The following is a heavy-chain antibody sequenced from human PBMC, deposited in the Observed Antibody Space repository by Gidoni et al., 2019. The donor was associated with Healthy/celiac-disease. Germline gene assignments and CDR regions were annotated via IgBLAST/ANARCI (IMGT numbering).Heavy chain of an antibody. Sequence: QVQLLESGPGLLKPPQTLSLTCSAPAGSISSGAYYWCWIRQPAGKGLEWIGRIYTSGSTNYNPSLKSRVTISVDTSKNQFSLKLSCVTAADTAVYYCARSLPAEEWYYYYGMDVWGQGTTVTVSS. D-gene: IGHD3-3*01. V-gene: IGHV4-61*02. CDR3: ARSLPAEEWYYYYGMDV. CDR2: IYTSGST. J-gene: IGHJ6*02. CDR1: AGSISSGAYY.